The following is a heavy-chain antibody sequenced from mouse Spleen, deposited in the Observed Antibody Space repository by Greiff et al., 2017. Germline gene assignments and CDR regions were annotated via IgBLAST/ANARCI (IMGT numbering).Heavy chain of an antibody. V-gene: IGHV1-59*01. J-gene: IGHJ2*01. CDR2: IDPSDSYT. CDR1: GYTFTSYW. Sequence: VQLQQPGAELVRPGTSVKLSCKASGYTFTSYWMHWVKQRPGQGLEWIGVIDPSDSYTNYNQKFKGKATLTVDTSSSTAYMQLSSLTSEDSAVYYCARGRATVVPWGQGTTLTVSS. CDR3: ARGRATVVP. D-gene: IGHD1-1*01.